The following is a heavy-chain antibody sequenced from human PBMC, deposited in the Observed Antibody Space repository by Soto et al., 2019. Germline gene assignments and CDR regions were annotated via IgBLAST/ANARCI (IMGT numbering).Heavy chain of an antibody. V-gene: IGHV3-30-3*01. CDR2: ISYDGGDT. CDR1: GFTFSSHA. J-gene: IGHJ4*02. Sequence: QVQLVESGGVVVQPGTSQRLSCAASGFTFSSHAMHWVRQAPGKGLEWVAGISYDGGDTYYADSVKGRFTIYRDNSKDTLSLQLNSLRAEDTAVYFCARAATYDFWTGGYFEYWGQGTQVTVS. CDR3: ARAATYDFWTGGYFEY. D-gene: IGHD3-3*01.